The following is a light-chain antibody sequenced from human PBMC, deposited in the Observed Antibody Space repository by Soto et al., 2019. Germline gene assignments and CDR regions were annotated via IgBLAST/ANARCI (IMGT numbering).Light chain of an antibody. J-gene: IGKJ1*01. CDR3: QQSYSTPQT. CDR1: QSIGSY. V-gene: IGKV1-39*01. Sequence: DIQMTQSPSSLSASVGDRVTITCRASQSIGSYLNWYQQQPGRAPNRLIYAASSLQSGVPSRFSGSGSGTAFTLTISSLQPEDFATYYCQQSYSTPQTFGQGTKVEIK. CDR2: AAS.